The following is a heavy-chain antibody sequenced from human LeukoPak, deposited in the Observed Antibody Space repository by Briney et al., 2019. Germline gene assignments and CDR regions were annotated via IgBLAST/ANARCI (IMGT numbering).Heavy chain of an antibody. CDR2: IRSKAYGGTT. CDR3: ARFVPYFDY. Sequence: GGSLRLSCTASGFTFGDYAVSWVRQAPGKGLEWVGFIRSKAYGGTTEYAASVKGRFTISRDDSKSIAYLQLNSLKTEDTAVYYCARFVPYFDYWGQGTLVTVSS. D-gene: IGHD3-10*01. V-gene: IGHV3-49*04. CDR1: GFTFGDYA. J-gene: IGHJ4*02.